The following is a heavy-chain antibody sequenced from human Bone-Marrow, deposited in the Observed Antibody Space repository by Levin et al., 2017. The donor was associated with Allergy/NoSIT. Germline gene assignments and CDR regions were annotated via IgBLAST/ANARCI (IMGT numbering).Heavy chain of an antibody. CDR1: GFTFSSYA. J-gene: IGHJ4*02. V-gene: IGHV3-23*01. D-gene: IGHD4-17*01. Sequence: SCAASGFTFSSYAMSWVRQAPGKGLEWVSAISGSGGSTYYADSVKGRFTISRDNSKNTLYLQMNSLRAEDTAVYYCAKDGVYGDYACFDYWGQGTLVTVSS. CDR2: ISGSGGST. CDR3: AKDGVYGDYACFDY.